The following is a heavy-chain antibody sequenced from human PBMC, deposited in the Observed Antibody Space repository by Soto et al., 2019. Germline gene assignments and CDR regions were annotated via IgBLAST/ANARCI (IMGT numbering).Heavy chain of an antibody. V-gene: IGHV4-31*03. J-gene: IGHJ6*03. D-gene: IGHD5-18*01. CDR2: IYYSGST. Sequence: ASETLSLTCTVSGGSISSGGYYWSWIRQHPGKGLEWIGYIYYSGSTYYNPSLKSRVTISVDTSKNQFSLKLSSVTAADTAVYYCARDGGYSYGDSSYYYYYMDVWGKGTTVTVSS. CDR1: GGSISSGGYY. CDR3: ARDGGYSYGDSSYYYYYMDV.